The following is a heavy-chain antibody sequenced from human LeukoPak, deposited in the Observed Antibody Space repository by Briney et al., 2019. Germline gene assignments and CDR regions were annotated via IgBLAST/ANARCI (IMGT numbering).Heavy chain of an antibody. CDR2: INPNSGGT. V-gene: IGHV1-2*06. CDR3: ARGVQCNWKAMDV. D-gene: IGHD1-20*01. J-gene: IGHJ6*04. CDR1: GYTFTGYY. Sequence: ASVKVSCKASGYTFTGYYMHWVRQAPGQGLEWMGRINPNSGGTNYAQKFQGRVTMTRDTSISTAYMELSRLRSDDTAVYYCARGVQCNWKAMDVWGKGTTVTVSS.